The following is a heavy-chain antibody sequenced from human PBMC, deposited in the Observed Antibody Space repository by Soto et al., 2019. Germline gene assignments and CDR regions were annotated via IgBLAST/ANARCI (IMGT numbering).Heavy chain of an antibody. CDR3: ARGQEVGAHFFDS. CDR2: IGISGDT. D-gene: IGHD2-15*01. V-gene: IGHV3-13*04. CDR1: GFTFSKFD. Sequence: RGGSLRLSCEASGFTFSKFDMHWVRQPTGKGLEWVSTIGISGDTYYAVSVKGRFTISRDNAKNSLSLQMNSLRAGDTALYFCARGQEVGAHFFDSWGQGTQVTVSS. J-gene: IGHJ4*02.